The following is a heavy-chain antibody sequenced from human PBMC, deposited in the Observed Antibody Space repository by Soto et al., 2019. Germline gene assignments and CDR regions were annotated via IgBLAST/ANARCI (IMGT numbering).Heavy chain of an antibody. CDR1: GFTFSDYY. CDR2: ISNSNSYT. CDR3: ARDFNSSSSRDFDY. D-gene: IGHD6-6*01. J-gene: IGHJ4*02. Sequence: GGSLRLSCAASGFTFSDYYMSWIRQAPGKGLEWVSYISNSNSYTNYADSVKGRFTISRDNAKNSLYLQMNSLTVEDTAVYFCARDFNSSSSRDFDYWGQGTLVTVSS. V-gene: IGHV3-11*06.